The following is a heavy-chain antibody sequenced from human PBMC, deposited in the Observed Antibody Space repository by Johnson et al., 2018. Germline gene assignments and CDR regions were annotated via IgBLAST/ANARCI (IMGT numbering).Heavy chain of an antibody. CDR1: GFTFSSYW. D-gene: IGHD3-22*01. CDR2: IWYDGSNK. Sequence: QVQLVQSGGGLVQPGGSLRLSCAASGFTFSSYWMSWVRQAPGKGLERVAVIWYDGSNKYYADSVKGRFTISRDNSKNTLYLQLNSLTAEDTAVYYCARGGYDSSGYYPEYFQHWGQGTLVTVSS. J-gene: IGHJ1*01. CDR3: ARGGYDSSGYYPEYFQH. V-gene: IGHV3-33*08.